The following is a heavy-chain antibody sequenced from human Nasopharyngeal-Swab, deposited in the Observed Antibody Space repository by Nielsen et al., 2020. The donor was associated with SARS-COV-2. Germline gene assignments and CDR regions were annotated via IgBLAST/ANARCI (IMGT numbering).Heavy chain of an antibody. V-gene: IGHV3-15*01. J-gene: IGHJ4*02. Sequence: VRQAPGKGLEWVGRIKSKTDGGTTDYAAPVKGRFTISRDDSKNTLYLQMNSLKTEDTAVYYCTTLTNVYYYGSRGSSGGPYWGQGTLVTVSS. CDR3: TTLTNVYYYGSRGSSGGPY. CDR2: IKSKTDGGTT. D-gene: IGHD3-22*01.